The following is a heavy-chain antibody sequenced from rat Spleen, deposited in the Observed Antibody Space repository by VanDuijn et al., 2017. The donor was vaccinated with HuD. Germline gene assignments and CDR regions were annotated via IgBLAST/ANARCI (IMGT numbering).Heavy chain of an antibody. Sequence: EVQLVESGGGLIQPGRSLKLSCAASGFTFSDYYMAWVRQAPTKGLEWVATISYDGSSTYYRDSVKGRFTISRDNAKNTLYLQMDSLRSEDTATYYCATKDYWGQGVMVTVSS. V-gene: IGHV5-7*01. CDR1: GFTFSDYY. D-gene: IGHD3-1*01. CDR2: ISYDGSST. J-gene: IGHJ2*01. CDR3: ATKDY.